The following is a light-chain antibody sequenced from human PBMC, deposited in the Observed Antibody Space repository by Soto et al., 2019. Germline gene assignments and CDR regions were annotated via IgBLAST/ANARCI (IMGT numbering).Light chain of an antibody. CDR2: DVS. Sequence: QSALTQPRSVSGSPGQSVTISCTGTSSDVGGYNYVSWYQHNPGKAPKLMIFDVSKRPSGVPDRFSGSKSGNTASLTISGLQAEDEADYYCCSYAASNTFVFGTGTKLTVL. V-gene: IGLV2-11*01. CDR1: SSDVGGYNY. J-gene: IGLJ1*01. CDR3: CSYAASNTFV.